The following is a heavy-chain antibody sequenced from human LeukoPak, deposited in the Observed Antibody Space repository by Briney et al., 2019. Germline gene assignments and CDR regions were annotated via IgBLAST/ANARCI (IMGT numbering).Heavy chain of an antibody. D-gene: IGHD2-2*01. CDR3: ASLGYCSSTSCYDPDASPSDY. Sequence: SETLSLTCAVYGGSFSGYYWSWIRQPPGKGLEWIGEINHSGSTNYNPSLKSRVTISVDTSKNQFSLKLSSVTAADTAVYYCASLGYCSSTSCYDPDASPSDYWGQGTLVTVSS. J-gene: IGHJ4*02. CDR2: INHSGST. CDR1: GGSFSGYY. V-gene: IGHV4-34*01.